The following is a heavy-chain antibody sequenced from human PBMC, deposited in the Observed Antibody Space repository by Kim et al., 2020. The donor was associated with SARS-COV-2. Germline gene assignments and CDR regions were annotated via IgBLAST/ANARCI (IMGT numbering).Heavy chain of an antibody. D-gene: IGHD6-13*01. V-gene: IGHV3-11*05. J-gene: IGHJ6*02. CDR2: ISSSSSYT. Sequence: GGSLRLSCAASGFTFSDYYMSWIRQAPGKGLEWVSYISSSSSYTNYADSVKGRFTISRDNAKNSLYLQMNSLRAEDTAVYYCARGKWQQLVYYYYGMDVWGQGTTVTVSS. CDR1: GFTFSDYY. CDR3: ARGKWQQLVYYYYGMDV.